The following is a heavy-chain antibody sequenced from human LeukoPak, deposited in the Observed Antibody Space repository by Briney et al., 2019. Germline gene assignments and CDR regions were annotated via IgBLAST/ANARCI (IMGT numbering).Heavy chain of an antibody. V-gene: IGHV1-2*02. CDR1: GYTFTGYY. CDR2: INPNSGVT. CDR3: ARGVAMIVVVINDAFDI. D-gene: IGHD3-22*01. Sequence: ASVKVSCKASGYTFTGYYMHWVRQAPGQGLEWMGWINPNSGVTNYAQKFQGRVTMTRDTSISTAYMELSRLRSEDTAVYYCARGVAMIVVVINDAFDIWGQGTMVTVSS. J-gene: IGHJ3*02.